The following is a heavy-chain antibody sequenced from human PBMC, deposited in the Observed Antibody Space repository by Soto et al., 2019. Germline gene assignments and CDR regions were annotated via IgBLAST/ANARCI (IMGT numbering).Heavy chain of an antibody. V-gene: IGHV4-34*01. CDR3: ARADRTLVTSYSLDV. D-gene: IGHD2-21*02. CDR1: GGSFSGYY. CDR2: INHSETI. Sequence: SETLSLTCAVYGGSFSGYYWTWIRQPPGKGLEWIGEINHSETINFNPSLKSRLTISLDTSKKHFSLKLSSVTDADTAAYYCARADRTLVTSYSLDVWGQGTTVTVSS. J-gene: IGHJ6*02.